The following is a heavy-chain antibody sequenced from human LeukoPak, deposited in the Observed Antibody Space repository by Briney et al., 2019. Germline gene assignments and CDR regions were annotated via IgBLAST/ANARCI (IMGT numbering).Heavy chain of an antibody. CDR3: ARDPYYYDSSGYYSTDY. CDR1: RFTFSSYG. V-gene: IGHV3-48*02. CDR2: ISDSTSSK. Sequence: GGSLRLSCAASRFTFSSYGMNWVRQAPGKGLEWVSYISDSTSSKYYADSVKGQFTISRDNAKSSLYLQMNSLRDEDTAVYYCARDPYYYDSSGYYSTDYWGQGTLVTVSS. J-gene: IGHJ4*02. D-gene: IGHD3-22*01.